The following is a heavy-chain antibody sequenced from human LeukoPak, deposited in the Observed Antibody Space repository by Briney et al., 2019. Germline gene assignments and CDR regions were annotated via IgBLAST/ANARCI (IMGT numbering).Heavy chain of an antibody. CDR2: IYYTGTT. V-gene: IGHV4-4*02. D-gene: IGHD6-19*01. CDR1: GGSISTNNW. J-gene: IGHJ4*02. CDR3: ARHGHTNGWYKTQDFDY. Sequence: PSETLSLTCAVSGGSISTNNWWNWVRQPPGKGLEWIGEIYYTGTTNYNPSLKSRVTISVDTSKNQFSLKLSSVTAAETAVYYRARHGHTNGWYKTQDFDYWGQGTLVTVSS.